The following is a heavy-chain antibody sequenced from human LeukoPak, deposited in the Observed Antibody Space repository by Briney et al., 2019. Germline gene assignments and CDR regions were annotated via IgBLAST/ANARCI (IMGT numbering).Heavy chain of an antibody. Sequence: ASVRVSCEASGYTFTSYYMHWVRQAPGQGLEWMGIINPSGGSTSYAQKFQGRVTMTRDTSTSTVYMELSSLRSEDTAVYYCARVLAAGTPLFDYWGQGTLVTVSS. CDR1: GYTFTSYY. V-gene: IGHV1-46*01. CDR2: INPSGGST. J-gene: IGHJ4*02. D-gene: IGHD6-13*01. CDR3: ARVLAAGTPLFDY.